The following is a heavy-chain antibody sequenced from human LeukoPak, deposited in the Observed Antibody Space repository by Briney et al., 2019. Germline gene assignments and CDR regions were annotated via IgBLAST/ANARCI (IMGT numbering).Heavy chain of an antibody. D-gene: IGHD3-22*01. CDR1: GGSISSYY. CDR3: ARLLFYESSGYYYFGS. CDR2: IYTSGST. Sequence: SETLSLTCTVSGGSISSYYWSWIRQPAGKGLEWIGRIYTSGSTNYNPSLKSRLTISVDTSKNQFSLKLSSVTAADTAVYYCARLLFYESSGYYYFGSWGQGTLVTVSS. J-gene: IGHJ4*02. V-gene: IGHV4-4*07.